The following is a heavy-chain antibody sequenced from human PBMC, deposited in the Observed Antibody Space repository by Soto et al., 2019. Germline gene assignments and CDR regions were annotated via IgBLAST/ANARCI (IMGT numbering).Heavy chain of an antibody. V-gene: IGHV1-69*01. J-gene: IGHJ4*02. Sequence: QVRLEQSGSEVKRPGSSVKVSCKASGDILSSFGLSWVRQAPGQGLEWMGGIVPLIGAENYAQRFQGRVTITAHESTNTDYMELSSLRSEDTAVYYCARDRLPHCSGGSCYSEFAHWGQGTLVIVSS. CDR2: IVPLIGAE. CDR3: ARDRLPHCSGGSCYSEFAH. CDR1: GDILSSFG. D-gene: IGHD2-15*01.